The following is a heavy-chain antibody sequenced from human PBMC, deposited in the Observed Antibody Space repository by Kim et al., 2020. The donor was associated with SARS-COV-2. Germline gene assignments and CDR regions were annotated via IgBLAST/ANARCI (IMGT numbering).Heavy chain of an antibody. CDR3: AAYDILTGYYADS. CDR1: GDSISSGGFY. Sequence: SETLSLTCTVSGDSISSGGFYWTWIRQHPGKGLEGIGNIYYRGSTYYNPSLKSRVTISLDTSKNQFSLKFSSVTAADTAVYYCAAYDILTGYYADSWGQGTLVTVSS. J-gene: IGHJ4*02. V-gene: IGHV4-31*03. CDR2: IYYRGST. D-gene: IGHD3-9*01.